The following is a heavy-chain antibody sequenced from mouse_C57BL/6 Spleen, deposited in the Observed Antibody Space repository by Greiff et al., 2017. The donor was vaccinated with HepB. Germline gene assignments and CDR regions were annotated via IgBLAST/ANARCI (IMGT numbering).Heavy chain of an antibody. CDR3: AREQLGSLYFDV. CDR2: IHPNSGST. V-gene: IGHV1-64*01. CDR1: GYTFTSYW. J-gene: IGHJ1*03. D-gene: IGHD4-1*02. Sequence: QVQLQQPGAELVKPGASVKLSCKASGYTFTSYWMHWVKQRPGQGLEWIGMIHPNSGSTNYNEKFKSKATLTVDKSSSTAYMQLSSLTSEDSAVYYCAREQLGSLYFDVWGTGTTVTVSS.